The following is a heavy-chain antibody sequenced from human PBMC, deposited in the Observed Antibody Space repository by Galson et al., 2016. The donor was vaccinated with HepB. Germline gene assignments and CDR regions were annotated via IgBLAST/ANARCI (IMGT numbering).Heavy chain of an antibody. V-gene: IGHV1-18*04. D-gene: IGHD4-11*01. CDR1: GYAFIGHY. J-gene: IGHJ4*02. CDR2: ISTYNGNT. CDR3: ARGSTATTPLAY. Sequence: SVKVSCKASGYAFIGHYIHWVRQAPGQGLEWMGWISTYNGNTDYDQKLHGRLTLTTDASTTTAYLELRSLRFDDTAVYYCARGSTATTPLAYWGQGTLVTVSS.